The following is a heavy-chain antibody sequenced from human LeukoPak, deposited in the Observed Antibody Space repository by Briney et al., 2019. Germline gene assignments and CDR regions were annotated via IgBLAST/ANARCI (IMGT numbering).Heavy chain of an antibody. V-gene: IGHV4-61*01. CDR1: GGSVSSGSYY. CDR2: IYYSGST. Sequence: PSETLSLTCTASGGSVSSGSYYWSWIRQPPGKGLEWIGYIYYSGSTNYNPSLKSRVTISVDTSKNQFSLKLSSVTAADTAVYYCAGETGYYFDYWGQGTLVTVSS. J-gene: IGHJ4*02. CDR3: AGETGYYFDY.